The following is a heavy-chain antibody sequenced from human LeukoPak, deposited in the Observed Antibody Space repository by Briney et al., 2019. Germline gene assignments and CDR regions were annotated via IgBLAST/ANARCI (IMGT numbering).Heavy chain of an antibody. D-gene: IGHD3-10*01. CDR3: ARASFTMVRGVPGFTGWFDP. Sequence: SQTLSLTCTVSGGSISSGGYYWSWIRQHPGKGLEWIGYIYYSGSTYYNPSLKSRVTISVDTSKNQFSLKLSSVTAADTAVYYCARASFTMVRGVPGFTGWFDPWGQGTLVTVSS. CDR1: GGSISSGGYY. J-gene: IGHJ5*02. V-gene: IGHV4-31*03. CDR2: IYYSGST.